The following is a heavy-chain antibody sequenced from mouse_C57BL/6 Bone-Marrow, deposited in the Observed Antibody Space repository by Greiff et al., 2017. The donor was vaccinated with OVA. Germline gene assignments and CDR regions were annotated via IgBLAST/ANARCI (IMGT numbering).Heavy chain of an antibody. V-gene: IGHV1-39*01. CDR1: GYSFTDYN. CDR3: ARSYYGCYWYFDV. Sequence: EVQLQQSGPELVKPGASVKISCKASGYSFTDYNMNWVKQSNGRSLEWIGVINPNYGTTSYNQKFKGKATLTVDQTSSTAYMQLNSLTSEDSAVYYCARSYYGCYWYFDVWGTGTTVTVSS. CDR2: INPNYGTT. D-gene: IGHD2-9*01. J-gene: IGHJ1*03.